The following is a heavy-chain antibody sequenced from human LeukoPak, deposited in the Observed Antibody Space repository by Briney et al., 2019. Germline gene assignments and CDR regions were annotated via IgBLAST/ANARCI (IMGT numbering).Heavy chain of an antibody. D-gene: IGHD2-15*01. CDR3: ARDYCSGGSCYSDY. Sequence: GGSLRLSCAASGFTFSSYEMNWVRQAPGKGLEWVSYISSSGSTIYYADSVKGRFTTSRDNAKNSLYLQMNSLRAEDTAVYYCARDYCSGGSCYSDYWGQGTLVTVSS. V-gene: IGHV3-48*03. J-gene: IGHJ4*02. CDR2: ISSSGSTI. CDR1: GFTFSSYE.